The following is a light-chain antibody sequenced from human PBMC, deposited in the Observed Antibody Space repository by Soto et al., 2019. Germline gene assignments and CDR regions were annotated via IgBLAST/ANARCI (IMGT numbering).Light chain of an antibody. V-gene: IGKV1-5*03. J-gene: IGKJ1*01. CDR1: QSISRP. CDR2: QAS. Sequence: DIQMTQSPSTLSASVGDRVSITCRARQSISRPLAWYQQKPGKAPNLLIYQASNLETGVSSRFTGSGSGTEFTLPISSLQPDDLATYYWLQYQSYWTLGQGTKVEVK. CDR3: LQYQSYWT.